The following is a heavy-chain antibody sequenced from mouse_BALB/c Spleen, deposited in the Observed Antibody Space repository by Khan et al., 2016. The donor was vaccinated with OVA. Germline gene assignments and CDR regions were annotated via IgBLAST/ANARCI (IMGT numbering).Heavy chain of an antibody. CDR2: VSTGGTYT. Sequence: EVQLQESGGDLVKPGGSLKLSCAASGFTFSTYGMSWVRQTPDKRLEWVATVSTGGTYTYYEDSVKGRFTISRDNAKNTLYLQMSGLKSEDTAMFYCTRLAYYYDSEGFAYWGQGTLVTVSA. V-gene: IGHV5-6*01. D-gene: IGHD1-1*01. CDR1: GFTFSTYG. J-gene: IGHJ3*01. CDR3: TRLAYYYDSEGFAY.